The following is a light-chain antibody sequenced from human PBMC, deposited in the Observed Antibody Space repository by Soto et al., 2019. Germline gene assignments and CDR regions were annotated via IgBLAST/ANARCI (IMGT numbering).Light chain of an antibody. V-gene: IGLV2-14*01. CDR1: SSDVGGYNY. J-gene: IGLJ1*01. CDR2: DVV. Sequence: QSALTQPASVSGSPGQSITISCTGTSSDVGGYNYVSWYQQHPGKAPKLMISDVVNRPSGVSDRFSGSKSGNTASLTISGLQAEYEADYHCRSYTSSSTYVFGTGTKVTVL. CDR3: RSYTSSSTYV.